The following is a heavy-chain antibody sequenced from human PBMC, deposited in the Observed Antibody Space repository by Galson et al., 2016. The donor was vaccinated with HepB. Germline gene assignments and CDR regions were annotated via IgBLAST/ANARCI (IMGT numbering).Heavy chain of an antibody. Sequence: SLRLSCEASGFTFSGSAMHWVRQASGKGLEWVGGIRSNANNYSTAYAASVKGSFTISRNNTKNTAYLQMNSLKTKDTAVNYCTSLTIFGVVTNNWVQYTLVTVSP. CDR1: GFTFSGSA. CDR2: IRSNANNYST. V-gene: IGHV3-73*01. J-gene: IGHJ1*01. CDR3: TSLTIFGVVTNN. D-gene: IGHD3-3*01.